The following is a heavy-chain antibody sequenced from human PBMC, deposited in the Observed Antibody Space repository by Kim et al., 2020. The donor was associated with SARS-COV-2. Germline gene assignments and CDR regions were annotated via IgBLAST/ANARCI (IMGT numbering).Heavy chain of an antibody. V-gene: IGHV1-69*13. CDR2: IIPIFGTA. J-gene: IGHJ4*02. Sequence: SVKVSCKASGGTFSSYAISWVRQAPGQGLEWMGGIIPIFGTANYAQKFQGRVTITADESTSTAYMELSSLRSEDTAVYYCARAKIVVVPAAMDSGIFDYWGQGTLVTVSS. D-gene: IGHD2-2*01. CDR1: GGTFSSYA. CDR3: ARAKIVVVPAAMDSGIFDY.